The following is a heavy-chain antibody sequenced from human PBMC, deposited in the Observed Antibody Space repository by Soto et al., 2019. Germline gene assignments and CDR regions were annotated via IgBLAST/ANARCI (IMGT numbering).Heavy chain of an antibody. D-gene: IGHD2-15*01. CDR3: ARIWLDCSCGSCYADAFDI. J-gene: IGHJ3*02. CDR2: IFSNDEK. CDR1: GFSLSNARMG. V-gene: IGHV2-26*01. Sequence: ESGPVLVKPTETLTLTCTVSGFSLSNARMGVSCIRQPPGKALEWRAHIFSNDEKSYSTSLKSRLTLSKDTYKSQVVLTMTYMDTVYTTPCYCARIWLDCSCGSCYADAFDIWGQGKMVTVSS.